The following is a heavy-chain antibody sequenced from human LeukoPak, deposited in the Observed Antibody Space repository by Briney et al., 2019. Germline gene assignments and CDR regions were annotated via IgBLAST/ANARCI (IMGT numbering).Heavy chain of an antibody. CDR2: IYYSGST. CDR3: ARERRSRDGTGGV. V-gene: IGHV4-39*07. Sequence: SETLSLTCTVSGGSISSSSYYWGWIRPPPGKGLEWIGSIYYSGSTYYNPSLKSRVTISVDTSKNQFSLKLSSVTAADTAVYYCARERRSRDGTGGVWGQGTTVTVSS. D-gene: IGHD2-8*02. CDR1: GGSISSSSYY. J-gene: IGHJ6*02.